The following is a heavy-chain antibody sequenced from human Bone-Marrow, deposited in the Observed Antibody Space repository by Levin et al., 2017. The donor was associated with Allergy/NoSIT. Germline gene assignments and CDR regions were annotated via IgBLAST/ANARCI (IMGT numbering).Heavy chain of an antibody. Sequence: GESLKISCAASGFSFSSHWMTWVRQAPGKGLEWVANIKQDGSDKNHVDSVKGRFTISRDNAKNSLYLQMNSLRAEDTALYYCARDNTFRLDYWGQGTLVTVSS. J-gene: IGHJ4*02. CDR3: ARDNTFRLDY. CDR1: GFSFSSHW. V-gene: IGHV3-7*01. D-gene: IGHD2-2*02. CDR2: IKQDGSDK.